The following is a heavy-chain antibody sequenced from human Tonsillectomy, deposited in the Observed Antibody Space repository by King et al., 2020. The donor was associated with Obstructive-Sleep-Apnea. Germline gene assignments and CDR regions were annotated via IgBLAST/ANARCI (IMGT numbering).Heavy chain of an antibody. J-gene: IGHJ4*02. Sequence: VQLVESGGGLVQPGGSLRLSCAASGFIFSAYSMNWVRQAPGKGLEWISYISRSSSSIKNADSVKGRLTISRDNAQNSLYLQMNSLRAGDTAVYYCAGGPLEWPYSSSWIDYWGQGTLVTVSS. V-gene: IGHV3-48*04. CDR3: AGGPLEWPYSSSWIDY. CDR2: ISRSSSSI. D-gene: IGHD6-13*01. CDR1: GFIFSAYS.